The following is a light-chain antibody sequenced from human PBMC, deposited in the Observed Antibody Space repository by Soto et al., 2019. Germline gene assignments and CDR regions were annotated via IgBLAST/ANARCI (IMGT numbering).Light chain of an antibody. CDR3: SSYTITSARYV. J-gene: IGLJ1*01. CDR1: SSDVGGYNY. V-gene: IGLV2-14*01. Sequence: QSALTQPASVSGSPGQSITISCTGTSSDVGGYNYVSWYQQHPGKAPKLMIYEVSYRPSGVSNRFSGSKSGNTASLTISGLQAEDEADYFCSSYTITSARYVFGTGTKVTVL. CDR2: EVS.